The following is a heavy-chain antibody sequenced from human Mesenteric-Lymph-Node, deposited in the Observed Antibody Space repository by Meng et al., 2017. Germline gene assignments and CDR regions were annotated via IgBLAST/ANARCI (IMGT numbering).Heavy chain of an antibody. J-gene: IGHJ5*02. CDR3: ARDQGFYYYDSTGFDP. V-gene: IGHV3-74*01. CDR2: IKSDGSST. D-gene: IGHD3-22*01. Sequence: GGSLRLSWAASGFTFNNYWMHWVRQAPGKGLVWVSKIKSDGSSTNYADSVKGRFTISRDNSKNTLYLQMNSLRAEDTAVYYCARDQGFYYYDSTGFDPWGQGTLVTVSS. CDR1: GFTFNNYW.